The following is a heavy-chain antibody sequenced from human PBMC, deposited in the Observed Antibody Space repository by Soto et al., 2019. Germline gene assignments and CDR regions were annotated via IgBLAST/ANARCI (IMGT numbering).Heavy chain of an antibody. V-gene: IGHV1-69*13. J-gene: IGHJ3*02. Sequence: SVKVSCKASGYTFTSYGISWVRQAPGQGLEWMGGIIPIFGTANYAQKFQGRVTITADESTSTAYMELSSLRSEDTAVYYCARGTSATVTKDAFDIWGQGTRVTVSS. CDR3: ARGTSATVTKDAFDI. CDR2: IIPIFGTA. D-gene: IGHD4-17*01. CDR1: GYTFTSYG.